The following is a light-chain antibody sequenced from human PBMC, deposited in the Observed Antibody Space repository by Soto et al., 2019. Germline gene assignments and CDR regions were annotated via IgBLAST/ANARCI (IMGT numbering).Light chain of an antibody. Sequence: PGERASLSCRASQSISGRYLAWYQQKPGQAPRLLIYDASSRATGIPDRFSGSGSGTDFIRTISRLEPEDFAVYYCQQYVSSPLTFGGGTKVQIK. J-gene: IGKJ4*01. V-gene: IGKV3-20*01. CDR3: QQYVSSPLT. CDR2: DAS. CDR1: QSISGRY.